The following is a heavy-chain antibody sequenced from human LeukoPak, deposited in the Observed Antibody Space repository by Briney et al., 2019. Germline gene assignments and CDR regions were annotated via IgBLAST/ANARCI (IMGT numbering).Heavy chain of an antibody. CDR1: GFTFNSYT. J-gene: IGHJ4*02. CDR3: ARDPSEASHPHYFDS. CDR2: ISSSGRYI. Sequence: GGSLRLSCAASGFTFNSYTMNWVRQAPGKGLEWVSSISSSGRYIYYSDSVKGRFTISRDNVKNSLYLQMNSLRAEDTAVYYCARDPSEASHPHYFDSWAQGTLVTVSS. V-gene: IGHV3-21*01.